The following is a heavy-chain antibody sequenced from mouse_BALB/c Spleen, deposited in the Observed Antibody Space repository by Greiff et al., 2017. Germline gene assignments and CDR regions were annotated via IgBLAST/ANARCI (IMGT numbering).Heavy chain of an antibody. J-gene: IGHJ2*01. CDR1: GFSLTSYG. V-gene: IGHV2-9*02. Sequence: VQRVESGPGLVAPSQSLSITCTVSGFSLTSYGVHWVRQPPGKGLEWLGVIWAGGSTNYNSALMSRLSISKDNSKSQVFFKMNSLQADDTAIYYCARKIPDYWGQGTTLTVSS. CDR2: IWAGGST. CDR3: ARKIPDY.